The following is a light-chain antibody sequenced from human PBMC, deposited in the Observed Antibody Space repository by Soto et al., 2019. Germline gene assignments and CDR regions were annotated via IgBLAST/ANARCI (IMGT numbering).Light chain of an antibody. Sequence: DLTQPPSASGTPGQRVTISCSGSGSSIGTNTVNWYRQLPGTAPKLLIYGNNQRPSGVPDRFSGSKSGTSASLAISGLQSEDEAEYYCAAWDGSLNNVLFGGGTKVTVL. CDR3: AAWDGSLNNVL. J-gene: IGLJ2*01. CDR2: GNN. CDR1: GSSIGTNT. V-gene: IGLV1-44*01.